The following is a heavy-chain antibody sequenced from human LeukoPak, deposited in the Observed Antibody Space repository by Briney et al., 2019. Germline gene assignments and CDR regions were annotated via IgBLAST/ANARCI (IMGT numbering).Heavy chain of an antibody. D-gene: IGHD3-10*02. CDR1: GXTFSSYW. J-gene: IGHJ4*02. CDR3: ARVTWNYVPFDY. V-gene: IGHV3-74*01. CDR2: INSDGSTT. Sequence: GGSLRLPCAASGXTFSSYWMHWVRHAPGKGLVWVSRINSDGSTTTYADSVKGRFIISRDNARNTLYLQMNSLGAEDTAVYYCARVTWNYVPFDYWGQGILVTVSS.